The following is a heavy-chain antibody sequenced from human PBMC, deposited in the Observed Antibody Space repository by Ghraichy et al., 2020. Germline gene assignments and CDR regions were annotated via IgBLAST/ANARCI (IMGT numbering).Heavy chain of an antibody. CDR3: ARVGCSGTRCSTSLYYYYGLDV. J-gene: IGHJ6*02. V-gene: IGHV4-34*01. Sequence: SETLSLTCAVYGGSFSDYYWSWIRQPPGKGLEWIGEISHSGSSKYNPSLKSRVTISADTSKNHFSLKLSSVTAADTAVYYCARVGCSGTRCSTSLYYYYGLDVWGQGTTVTVSS. D-gene: IGHD2-2*01. CDR1: GGSFSDYY. CDR2: ISHSGSS.